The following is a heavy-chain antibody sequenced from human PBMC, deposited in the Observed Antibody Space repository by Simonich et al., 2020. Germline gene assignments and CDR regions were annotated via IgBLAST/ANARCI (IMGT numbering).Heavy chain of an antibody. J-gene: IGHJ6*02. Sequence: QVQLQESGPGLVKPSETLSLTCAVSGYSISSGYYWGWIRQPPGQGLEWIGSIYHCGGTYYNPFLKSRVTISVDTSKNQFSLKLSSVTAADTAVYYCARVGYSNYYYYGMDVWGQGTTVTVSS. CDR2: IYHCGGT. CDR3: ARVGYSNYYYYGMDV. V-gene: IGHV4-38-2*01. CDR1: GYSISSGYY. D-gene: IGHD6-13*01.